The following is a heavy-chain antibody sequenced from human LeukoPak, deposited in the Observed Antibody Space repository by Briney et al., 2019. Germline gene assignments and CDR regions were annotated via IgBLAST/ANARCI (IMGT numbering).Heavy chain of an antibody. CDR3: ARYRTSLSTLEYLDY. V-gene: IGHV3-48*03. CDR2: ISGTGITM. D-gene: IGHD4-23*01. Sequence: GGSLRLSCAASGFTFSSYRMNWVRQAPGKGLEWLSYISGTGITMYYADSVKGRFTISRDSARNSLNLQMTSLRAEDTGVYYCARYRTSLSTLEYLDYWGQGTLVTVSS. J-gene: IGHJ4*02. CDR1: GFTFSSYR.